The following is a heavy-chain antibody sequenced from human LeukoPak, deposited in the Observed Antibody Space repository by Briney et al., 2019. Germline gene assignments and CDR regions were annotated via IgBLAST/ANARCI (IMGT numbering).Heavy chain of an antibody. CDR2: IYYSGST. CDR3: ARDRGRNVWGSYRYAYFDY. J-gene: IGHJ4*02. V-gene: IGHV4-59*06. Sequence: PSETLSLTCTVSGASMTNYYWSWIRQHPGKGLEWIGYIYYSGSTYYNPSLKSRVTISVDTSKNQFSLKLSSVTAADTAVYYCARDRGRNVWGSYRYAYFDYWGQGTLVTVSS. CDR1: GASMTNYY. D-gene: IGHD3-16*02.